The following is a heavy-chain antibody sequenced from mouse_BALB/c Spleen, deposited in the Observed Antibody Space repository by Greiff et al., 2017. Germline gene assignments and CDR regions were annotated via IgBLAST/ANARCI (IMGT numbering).Heavy chain of an antibody. CDR3: ARDGLTGGFAY. CDR2: IRNKANGYTT. CDR1: GFTFTDYY. J-gene: IGHJ3*01. Sequence: EVKLVESGGGLVQPGGSLRLSCATSGFTFTDYYMSWVRQPPGKALEWLGFIRNKANGYTTEYSASVKGRFTISRDNSQSILYLQMNTLRAEDSATYYCARDGLTGGFAYWGQGTLVTVSA. D-gene: IGHD4-1*01. V-gene: IGHV7-3*02.